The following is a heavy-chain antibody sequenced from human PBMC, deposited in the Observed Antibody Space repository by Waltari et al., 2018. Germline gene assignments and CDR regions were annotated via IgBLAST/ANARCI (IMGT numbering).Heavy chain of an antibody. V-gene: IGHV3-7*04. CDR2: IKQDGSEK. J-gene: IGHJ6*02. CDR3: ARDKGSSAFYYGMDV. CDR1: GFTLSSYW. Sequence: EVQLVESGGGLVQRGGSLRLSCAASGFTLSSYWMSWFRQAPGKGLEWVANIKQDGSEKYYVDSVKGRFTISRDNAKNSLYLQMNSLRAEDTAVYYCARDKGSSAFYYGMDVWGQGTTVTVSS. D-gene: IGHD6-25*01.